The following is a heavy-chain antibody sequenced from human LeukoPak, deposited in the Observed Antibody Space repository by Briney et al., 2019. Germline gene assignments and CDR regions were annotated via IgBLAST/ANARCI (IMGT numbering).Heavy chain of an antibody. CDR2: INPNSGGT. Sequence: ASVKVSCKASGYTFTGYYMHWVRQAPGQGLEWMGWINPNSGGTNYAQKFQGRVTMTRDTSISTAYMELSRLRSGDTAVYYCARMLYYYGSGSQNDFDYWGQGTLVTVSS. D-gene: IGHD3-10*01. CDR1: GYTFTGYY. V-gene: IGHV1-2*02. CDR3: ARMLYYYGSGSQNDFDY. J-gene: IGHJ4*02.